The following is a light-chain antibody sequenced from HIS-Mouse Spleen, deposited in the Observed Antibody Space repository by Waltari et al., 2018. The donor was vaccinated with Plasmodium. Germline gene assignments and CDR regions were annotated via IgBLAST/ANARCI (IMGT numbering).Light chain of an antibody. Sequence: SSELTRDPAVSVALGQTVRITCQGDSLRSYYESRYQQKPGQAPVLVIYGKNNRPSGIPDRFSGSISGNTASLTITGAQAEDEADYYCNSRDSSGNPQVFGGGTKLTVL. CDR1: SLRSYY. CDR3: NSRDSSGNPQV. J-gene: IGLJ3*02. V-gene: IGLV3-19*01. CDR2: GKN.